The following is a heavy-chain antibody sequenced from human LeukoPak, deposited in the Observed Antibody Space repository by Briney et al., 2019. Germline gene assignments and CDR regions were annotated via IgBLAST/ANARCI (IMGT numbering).Heavy chain of an antibody. CDR3: ARDQFGWWANY. D-gene: IGHD6-19*01. CDR2: INSDGSGT. V-gene: IGHV3-74*01. CDR1: GFTFSSYW. Sequence: GGSLRLSCAASGFTFSSYWMHWVRQAPGKGLVWVSRINSDGSGTSYADSVKGRFTISRDNAKNSLYLQMNSLRAEDTAVYYCARDQFGWWANYWGQGTLVTVSS. J-gene: IGHJ4*02.